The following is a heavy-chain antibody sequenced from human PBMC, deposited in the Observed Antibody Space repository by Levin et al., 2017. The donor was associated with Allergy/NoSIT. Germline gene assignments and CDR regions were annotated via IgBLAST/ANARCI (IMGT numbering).Heavy chain of an antibody. Sequence: ASVKVSCKASGYTFTSYAMHWVRQAPGQRLEWMGWINAGNGNTKDSQKFQGRVTITRDTSASTAYMELSSLRSEDTAVYYCARVGIAVAGIVYYGMDVWGQGTTVTVSS. CDR1: GYTFTSYA. V-gene: IGHV1-3*01. J-gene: IGHJ6*02. CDR2: INAGNGNT. CDR3: ARVGIAVAGIVYYGMDV. D-gene: IGHD6-19*01.